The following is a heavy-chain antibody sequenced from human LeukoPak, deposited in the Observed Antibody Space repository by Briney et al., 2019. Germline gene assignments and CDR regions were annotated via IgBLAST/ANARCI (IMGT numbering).Heavy chain of an antibody. CDR3: ERGRSVDYFDY. J-gene: IGHJ4*02. CDR1: GWSFSGYY. CDR2: INHSGST. Sequence: SETLSLTCAVYGWSFSGYYWSWIRQPPGKGLEWMGEINHSGSTNYNPSLKSRGTISVDTSKNQFSPNVSSVTDADTDVYYCERGRSVDYFDYWGQGTLVTVSS. D-gene: IGHD1-14*01. V-gene: IGHV4-34*01.